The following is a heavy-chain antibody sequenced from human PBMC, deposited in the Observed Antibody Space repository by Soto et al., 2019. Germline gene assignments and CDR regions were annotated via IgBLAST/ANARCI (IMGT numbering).Heavy chain of an antibody. CDR2: INPSGGST. CDR1: GYTCTIYY. CDR3: ARDTAEPGLKFDY. Sequence: ASVKVSCKASGYTCTIYYMHWVRQAPGQGLEWMGIINPSGGSTSYAQKFQGRVTMTRDTSTSTVYMELSSLRSEDTAVYYCARDTAEPGLKFDYWGQGTLVTVS. V-gene: IGHV1-46*01. J-gene: IGHJ4*02. D-gene: IGHD1-1*01.